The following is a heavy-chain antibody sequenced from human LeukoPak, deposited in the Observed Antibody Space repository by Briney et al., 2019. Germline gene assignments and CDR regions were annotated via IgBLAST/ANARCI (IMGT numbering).Heavy chain of an antibody. V-gene: IGHV4-31*03. CDR3: ARHGRITVAGKRNTFDN. Sequence: SETLSLTCTVSGGSISSGGYYWSWIRLHPGKGLEWIGYIYYSGSTYYNPSLKSRVTISVDTSKNQFSLKLSSVTAADTAVYYCARHGRITVAGKRNTFDNWGQGTLVTVSS. CDR1: GGSISSGGYY. CDR2: IYYSGST. J-gene: IGHJ4*02. D-gene: IGHD6-19*01.